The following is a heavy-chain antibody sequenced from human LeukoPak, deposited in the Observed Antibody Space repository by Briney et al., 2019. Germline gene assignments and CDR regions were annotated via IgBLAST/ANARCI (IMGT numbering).Heavy chain of an antibody. Sequence: GASVKVSCKASGYTFTSYYMHWVRQAPGQGLEWMGWISAYNGNTNYAQKLQGRVTMTTDTSTSTAYMELRSLRSDDTAVYYCARDPRTTIDYYYGMDVWGQGTTVTVSS. D-gene: IGHD4-11*01. V-gene: IGHV1-18*04. CDR2: ISAYNGNT. CDR1: GYTFTSYY. CDR3: ARDPRTTIDYYYGMDV. J-gene: IGHJ6*02.